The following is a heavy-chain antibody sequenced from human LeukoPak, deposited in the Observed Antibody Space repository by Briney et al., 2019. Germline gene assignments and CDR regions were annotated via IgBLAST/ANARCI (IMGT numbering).Heavy chain of an antibody. CDR2: ITGSGGST. V-gene: IGHV3-23*01. J-gene: IGHJ6*02. Sequence: PGGSLRLSCAPSGFTFSIYAMSWVRQAPGKGLEWVSAITGSGGSTYYADSVKGRFTISRDNSKNTLYLQMNSLRADDTAVYFCASQPPIGVAGLDYYGMDVWGQGTTVTVSS. CDR3: ASQPPIGVAGLDYYGMDV. CDR1: GFTFSIYA. D-gene: IGHD6-19*01.